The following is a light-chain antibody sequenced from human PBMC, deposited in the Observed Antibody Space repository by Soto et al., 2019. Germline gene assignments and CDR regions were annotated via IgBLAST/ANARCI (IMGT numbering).Light chain of an antibody. CDR1: QDISDY. V-gene: IGKV1-27*01. Sequence: DIQMTQSPSSLSASVGDRVTITCRASQDISDYLAWYQQKPGQVPKLLISAASTLQSGVPSRFRGSASGTDFTLHIPGLQSEDFATYYWQNYNGPPWTFGQGTKVEIK. CDR2: AAS. CDR3: QNYNGPPWT. J-gene: IGKJ1*01.